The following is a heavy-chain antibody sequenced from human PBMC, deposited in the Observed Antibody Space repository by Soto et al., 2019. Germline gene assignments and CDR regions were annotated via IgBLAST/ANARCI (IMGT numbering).Heavy chain of an antibody. Sequence: GESLKISCAASGFTFSSYNMNWVRQAPGKGLEWVSSISNSNNYIYYADSVKGRFTISRDNAKNSLYLQMNSLRAEDTAVYYCARGQGYYDTSGYYPPNWFDPWGQGTLVTVSS. D-gene: IGHD3-22*01. J-gene: IGHJ5*02. V-gene: IGHV3-21*01. CDR2: ISNSNNYI. CDR1: GFTFSSYN. CDR3: ARGQGYYDTSGYYPPNWFDP.